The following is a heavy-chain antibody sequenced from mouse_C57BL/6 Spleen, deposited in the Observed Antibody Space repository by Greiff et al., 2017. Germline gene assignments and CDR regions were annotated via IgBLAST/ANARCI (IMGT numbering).Heavy chain of an antibody. V-gene: IGHV5-16*01. D-gene: IGHD3-2*02. Sequence: EVKLVESEGGLVQPGSSMKLSCTASGFTFSDYYMAWVRQVPEKGLEWVANINYDGSSTYYLDSLKSRFIISRDNAKNILYLQMSSLKSEDTATYYCARDHQLSLDYWGQGTTLTVSS. CDR3: ARDHQLSLDY. CDR2: INYDGSST. J-gene: IGHJ2*01. CDR1: GFTFSDYY.